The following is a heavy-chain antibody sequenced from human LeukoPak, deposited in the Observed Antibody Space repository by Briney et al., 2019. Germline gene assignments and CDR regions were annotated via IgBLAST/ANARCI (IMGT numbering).Heavy chain of an antibody. CDR2: INHSGST. Sequence: SETLSLTCAVYGGSFSGYYWSWIRQPPGKGLEWIGEINHSGSTNYNPSLKSRVTISVGTSKNQFSLKLSSVTAADTAVYYCASGGMLGFDYWGQGTLVTVSS. CDR3: ASGGMLGFDY. V-gene: IGHV4-34*01. CDR1: GGSFSGYY. D-gene: IGHD2-8*01. J-gene: IGHJ4*02.